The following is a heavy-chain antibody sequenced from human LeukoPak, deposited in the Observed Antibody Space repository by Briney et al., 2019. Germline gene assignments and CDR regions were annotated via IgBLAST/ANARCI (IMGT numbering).Heavy chain of an antibody. D-gene: IGHD2-15*01. V-gene: IGHV3-21*01. CDR2: ISGTTTYI. J-gene: IGHJ4*02. CDR3: ARDCGGSCYFDS. Sequence: PGGSLRLSCAASGFTFSNYAMNWVRQAPGEGLEWVSSISGTTTYIYYADSVKGRFTISRDDAKNSLYLQMNSLRAEDTAVYYCARDCGGSCYFDSWGQGTLVTVSS. CDR1: GFTFSNYA.